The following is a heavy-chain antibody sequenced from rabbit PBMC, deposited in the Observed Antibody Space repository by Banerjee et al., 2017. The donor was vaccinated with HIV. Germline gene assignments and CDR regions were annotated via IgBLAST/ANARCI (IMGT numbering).Heavy chain of an antibody. CDR2: IDGGRGGRT. J-gene: IGHJ4*01. CDR1: GFSFSSSYW. CDR3: ARDPYASSNDYHYFNL. V-gene: IGHV1S45*01. Sequence: EESGGDLVKPEGSLTLTCTASGFSFSSSYWISWVRQAPGKGLEWIACIDGGRGGRTDYASWAKGRFTISSHNAQNTLYLQLNSLTAADTATYFCARDPYASSNDYHYFNLWGQGTLVTVS. D-gene: IGHD1-1*01.